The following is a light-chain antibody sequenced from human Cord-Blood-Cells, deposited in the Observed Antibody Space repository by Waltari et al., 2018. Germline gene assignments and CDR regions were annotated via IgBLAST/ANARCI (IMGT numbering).Light chain of an antibody. CDR2: EGS. CDR3: CSYAGTNWV. V-gene: IGLV2-23*01. J-gene: IGLJ3*02. Sequence: QSALTQPASVSGSPGQSITISCTGTSSDVGSYNLVSWYQQHPGKAPNLMIYEGSKRPSGVSNRFSGSKSGNTASLTISGLQAEDEADYYCCSYAGTNWVFGGGTKLTVL. CDR1: SSDVGSYNL.